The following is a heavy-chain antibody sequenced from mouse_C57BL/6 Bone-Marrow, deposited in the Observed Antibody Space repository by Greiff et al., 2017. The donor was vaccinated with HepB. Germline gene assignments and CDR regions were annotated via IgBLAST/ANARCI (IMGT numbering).Heavy chain of an antibody. D-gene: IGHD1-1*01. Sequence: QVQLQQSGAELARPGASVKLSCKASGYTFTSYGISWVKQRTGQGLEWIGEIYPRTGNTYYNEKFKGKATLTADKSSSTAYMELRSLTSEDSAVYFCARGTTVYYFGYWGQGTTLTVSS. CDR3: ARGTTVYYFGY. V-gene: IGHV1-81*01. J-gene: IGHJ2*01. CDR1: GYTFTSYG. CDR2: IYPRTGNT.